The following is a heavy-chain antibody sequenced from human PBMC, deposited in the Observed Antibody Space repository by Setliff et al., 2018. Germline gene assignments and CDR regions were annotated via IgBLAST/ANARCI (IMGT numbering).Heavy chain of an antibody. J-gene: IGHJ4*02. D-gene: IGHD3-22*01. V-gene: IGHV4-30-4*08. CDR2: IYSSGST. CDR1: GGSISSGDYY. Sequence: TLSLTCTVSGGSISSGDYYWSWIRQPPGKGLEWIGYIYSSGSTYYNPSLKSRVSLSVDTSKNQFSLKLSSVTAADTAVYYCARESRYYYDNLGTLDYWGQGTLVTVSS. CDR3: ARESRYYYDNLGTLDY.